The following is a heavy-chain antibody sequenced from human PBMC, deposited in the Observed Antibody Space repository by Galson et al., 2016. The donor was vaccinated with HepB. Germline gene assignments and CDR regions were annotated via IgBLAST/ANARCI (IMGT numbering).Heavy chain of an antibody. CDR1: GFTFTSYG. V-gene: IGHV1-18*01. J-gene: IGHJ3*02. Sequence: SVKVSCKASGFTFTSYGISWVRQAPGQGLEWMGWISAYNGNTNYAQKLQGRGTMTTDPSTSTAYMELRSLRSDDTAVYYCASVALEWPKDDAFDIWGQGTMVTVSS. CDR3: ASVALEWPKDDAFDI. CDR2: ISAYNGNT. D-gene: IGHD3-3*01.